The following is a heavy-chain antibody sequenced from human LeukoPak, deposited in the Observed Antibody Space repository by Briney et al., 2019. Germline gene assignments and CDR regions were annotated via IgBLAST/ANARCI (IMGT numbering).Heavy chain of an antibody. J-gene: IGHJ5*02. Sequence: PSETLSLTCAVYGGSFSGYYWSWIRQPPGKGLEWIGEINHSGSTNYNPSLKSRVTISVDTSKNQFSLKLSSVTAADTAVYYCAREGRYYGSGRIRNRGFDPWGQGTLVTVSS. D-gene: IGHD3-10*01. V-gene: IGHV4-34*01. CDR1: GGSFSGYY. CDR3: AREGRYYGSGRIRNRGFDP. CDR2: INHSGST.